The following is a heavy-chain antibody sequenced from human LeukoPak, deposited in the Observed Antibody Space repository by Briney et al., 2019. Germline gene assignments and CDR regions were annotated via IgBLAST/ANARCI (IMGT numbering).Heavy chain of an antibody. CDR1: GFTFSSYG. Sequence: GGSLRLSCAASGFTFSSYGMSWVRQAPGKGLEWVSYISSRSATIYYADSVKGRFTISRDNAKNSLYLQMNSLRAEDTAVYYCARVAEAAAFDSWGQGTLVTVSS. CDR3: ARVAEAAAFDS. V-gene: IGHV3-48*01. J-gene: IGHJ4*02. CDR2: ISSRSATI. D-gene: IGHD6-13*01.